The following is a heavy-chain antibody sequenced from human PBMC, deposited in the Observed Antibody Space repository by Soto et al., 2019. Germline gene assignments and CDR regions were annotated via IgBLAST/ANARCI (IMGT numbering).Heavy chain of an antibody. V-gene: IGHV4-34*01. D-gene: IGHD3-10*01. Sequence: SETLSLTCAVYGGSFSGYCWSWIRQPPGKGLEWIGEINHSGSTNYNPSLKSRVTISVDTSKNQFSLKLSSVTAADTAVYYCATTRKYYYGSGRRGPNWFDPWGQGTLVTVSS. CDR2: INHSGST. CDR1: GGSFSGYC. J-gene: IGHJ5*02. CDR3: ATTRKYYYGSGRRGPNWFDP.